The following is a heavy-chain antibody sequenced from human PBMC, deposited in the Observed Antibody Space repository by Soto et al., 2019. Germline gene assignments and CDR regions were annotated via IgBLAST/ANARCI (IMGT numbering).Heavy chain of an antibody. CDR2: ISCYNGKT. CDR1: GYSFTAYG. D-gene: IGHD3-3*01. J-gene: IGHJ6*02. Sequence: QVQVVQSGDEVKETGASVRVSCKTSGYSFTAYGISWVRQAPGQGLEWMGWISCYNGKTKYAQKVQGRVTMTTDTSTSTAYMEVRSLRSADTAIYYCARDAPPPELRFLEWHNYDYNGMYVCGQVTTVTV. CDR3: ARDAPPPELRFLEWHNYDYNGMYV. V-gene: IGHV1-18*01.